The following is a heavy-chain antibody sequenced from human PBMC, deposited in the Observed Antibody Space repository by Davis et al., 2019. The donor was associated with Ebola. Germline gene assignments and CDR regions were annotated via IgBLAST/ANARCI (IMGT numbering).Heavy chain of an antibody. CDR2: INTNTGNP. CDR3: ARDRALYSSSWYDY. V-gene: IGHV7-4-1*02. Sequence: ASVKVSCKASGYMFTTYGMNWVRQAPGQGLEWMGWINTNTGNPTYAQGFTGRFVFSLDTSVSTAYLQISSLKAEDTAVYYCARDRALYSSSWYDYWGQGTLVTVSS. J-gene: IGHJ4*02. CDR1: GYMFTTYG. D-gene: IGHD6-13*01.